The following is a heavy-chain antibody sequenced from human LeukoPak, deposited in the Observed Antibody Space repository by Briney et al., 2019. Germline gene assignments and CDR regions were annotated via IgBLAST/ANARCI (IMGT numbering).Heavy chain of an antibody. CDR3: ARGSGGTASDY. V-gene: IGHV4-61*01. J-gene: IGHJ4*02. CDR1: GGSVSSGSYY. Sequence: KPSETLSLTCTVSGGSVSSGSYYWSWIRQPPGKGLEWIGYIYYSGSTNYNPSLKSRVTISVDTSKNQFSLKLSSVTAADTAVYYCARGSGGTASDYWGQGTLVTVSS. CDR2: IYYSGST. D-gene: IGHD3-10*01.